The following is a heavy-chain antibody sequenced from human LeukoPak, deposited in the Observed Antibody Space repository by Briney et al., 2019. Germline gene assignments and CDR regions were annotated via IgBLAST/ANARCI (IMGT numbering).Heavy chain of an antibody. V-gene: IGHV3-23*01. J-gene: IGHJ4*02. D-gene: IGHD6-19*01. Sequence: GGSLRLSCAASGFTFSSYGMSWVRQAPGKGLEWVSAIIGSGDSTYYADSVKGRFTISRDNSKNTLYLQMNSLRAEDTAVYYCAKEYSSGWYKDYWGQGTLVTVSS. CDR2: IIGSGDST. CDR3: AKEYSSGWYKDY. CDR1: GFTFSSYG.